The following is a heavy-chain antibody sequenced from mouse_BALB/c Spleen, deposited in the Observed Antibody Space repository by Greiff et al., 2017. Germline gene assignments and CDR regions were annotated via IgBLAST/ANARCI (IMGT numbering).Heavy chain of an antibody. Sequence: EVQLQQSGAELVKPGASVKLSCTASGFNFKDTYMHWVKQRPEQGLEWIGRIDPANGNTKYDPKFQGKATITADTSSNTAYLQLSSLTSEDTAVYYCARAYDFWGQGTTLTVSS. CDR2: IDPANGNT. V-gene: IGHV14-3*02. CDR3: ARAYDF. CDR1: GFNFKDTY. J-gene: IGHJ2*01.